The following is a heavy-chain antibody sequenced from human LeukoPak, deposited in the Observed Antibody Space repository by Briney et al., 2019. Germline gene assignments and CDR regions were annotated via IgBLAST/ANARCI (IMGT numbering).Heavy chain of an antibody. V-gene: IGHV3-48*01. CDR2: ISSSSSTI. CDR3: ATNYYGSGRDV. J-gene: IGHJ6*02. D-gene: IGHD3-10*01. CDR1: GFTFSSYS. Sequence: GGSLRLSCAASGFTFSSYSMNWVRQAPGKGLEWVSYISSSSSTIYYADSVKGRFTVSRDNAKNSLYLQMNSLRAEDTAVYYCATNYYGSGRDVWGQGTTVTVSS.